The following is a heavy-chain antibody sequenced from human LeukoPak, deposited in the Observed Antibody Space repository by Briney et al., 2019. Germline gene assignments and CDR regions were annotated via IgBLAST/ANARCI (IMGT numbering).Heavy chain of an antibody. V-gene: IGHV3-21*01. CDR2: FSSSGNYI. D-gene: IGHD5-12*01. CDR1: GFTFISHT. Sequence: PGGSLRLSCTASGFTFISHTMNWVRQAPGKGLEWVSSFSSSGNYIYYADSVKGRFTISRDNAKNSLYLQMNSLRGEDTAVYYCARDRYGGYDFDYWGQGILVTVSS. J-gene: IGHJ4*02. CDR3: ARDRYGGYDFDY.